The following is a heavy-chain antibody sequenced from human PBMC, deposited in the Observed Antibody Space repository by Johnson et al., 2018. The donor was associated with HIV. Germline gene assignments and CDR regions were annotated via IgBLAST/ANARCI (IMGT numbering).Heavy chain of an antibody. CDR2: IGYDGSNK. V-gene: IGHV3-33*08. CDR1: GFTVSSNY. J-gene: IGHJ3*02. CDR3: ARGSGSYYSNAFDI. Sequence: QVQLVESGGGVVQPGGSLRLSCAASGFTVSSNYMSWIRQAPGKGLEWVAVIGYDGSNKDYADSVKGRFTISRDNAKNSLYLQINSLRAEDTALDCCARGSGSYYSNAFDIWGQGTMVTVS. D-gene: IGHD1-26*01.